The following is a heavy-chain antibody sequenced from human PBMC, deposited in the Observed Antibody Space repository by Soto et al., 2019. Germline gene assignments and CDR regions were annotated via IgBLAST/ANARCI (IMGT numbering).Heavy chain of an antibody. D-gene: IGHD1-1*01. V-gene: IGHV1-8*01. J-gene: IGHJ5*02. Sequence: VASVKVSCKASGYTFTSYDINWVRQATGQGLEWMGWMNPNSGNTGYAQKFQGRVTMTRNTSISTAYMELSSLRSEDTAVYYCAREYNWNDAEWFDPWGQGTLVTVSS. CDR1: GYTFTSYD. CDR3: AREYNWNDAEWFDP. CDR2: MNPNSGNT.